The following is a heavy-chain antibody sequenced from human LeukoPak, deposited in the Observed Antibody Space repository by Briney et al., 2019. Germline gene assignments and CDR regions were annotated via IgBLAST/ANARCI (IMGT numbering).Heavy chain of an antibody. V-gene: IGHV3-53*01. D-gene: IGHD6-19*01. Sequence: GGSLRLSCAASGFTFSSYSMNWVRQAPGKGLEWVSVIYSGGSTYYADSVKGRFTISRDNSKNTLYLQMNSLRAEDTAVYYCARAYSSGWYGVFDYWGQGTLVTVSS. CDR2: IYSGGST. J-gene: IGHJ4*02. CDR3: ARAYSSGWYGVFDY. CDR1: GFTFSSYS.